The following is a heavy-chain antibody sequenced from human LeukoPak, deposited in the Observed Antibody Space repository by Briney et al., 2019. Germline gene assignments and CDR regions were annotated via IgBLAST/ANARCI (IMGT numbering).Heavy chain of an antibody. V-gene: IGHV3-21*01. CDR2: ISSSSSYI. CDR1: GFTFSSYS. Sequence: PGGSLRLSCAASGFTFSSYSMNWVRQAPGKGLEWVSSISSSSSYIYYADSVKGRFTISRDNAKNSLYLQMNSLRAEDTAVYYCARARRITMISGFDPWGQGTLVTVS. J-gene: IGHJ5*02. CDR3: ARARRITMISGFDP. D-gene: IGHD3-22*01.